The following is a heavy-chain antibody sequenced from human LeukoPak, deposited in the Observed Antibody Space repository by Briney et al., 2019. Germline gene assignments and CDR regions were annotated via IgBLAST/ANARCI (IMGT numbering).Heavy chain of an antibody. Sequence: GGSLRLSCAASGFIFSNYWMSWVRQAPGEGLEWVANIKPDGSEAHYVDSVKGRFTISRDNAKNSLYLQMNSLRAEDAAVFYCARDHSYYFDTTGYYYDAFDIWCQGTMVTVSS. CDR3: ARDHSYYFDTTGYYYDAFDI. V-gene: IGHV3-7*04. J-gene: IGHJ3*02. D-gene: IGHD3-22*01. CDR2: IKPDGSEA. CDR1: GFIFSNYW.